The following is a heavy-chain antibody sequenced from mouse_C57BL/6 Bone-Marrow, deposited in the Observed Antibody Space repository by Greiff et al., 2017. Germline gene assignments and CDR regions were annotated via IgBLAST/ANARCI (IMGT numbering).Heavy chain of an antibody. V-gene: IGHV5-4*01. Sequence: EVQMGEAGGRGGKPGGSLKLSCAASGFTFSSYAMSWVRQTPEKRLEWVATISDGGSYTYYPDNVKGRFTISRDNAKNNLYLQMSHLKSEDTAMYYCARDRNWSWFAYWGQGTLVTVSA. CDR2: ISDGGSYT. CDR3: ARDRNWSWFAY. D-gene: IGHD4-1*01. CDR1: GFTFSSYA. J-gene: IGHJ3*01.